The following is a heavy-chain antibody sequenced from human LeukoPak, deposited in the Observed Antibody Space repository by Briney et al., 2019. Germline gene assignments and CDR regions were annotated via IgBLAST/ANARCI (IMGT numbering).Heavy chain of an antibody. CDR3: AGDTAGSPHWFDP. J-gene: IGHJ5*02. CDR1: GGSVSSGIYY. V-gene: IGHV4-61*01. D-gene: IGHD2-8*02. CDR2: IYYSGST. Sequence: PSETLSLTCTISGGSVSSGIYYWSWIRQPPGRGLEWIGYIYYSGSTKYNPSLNSRVTISVDTSKNQFSLKLNSLTAADTAVYYCAGDTAGSPHWFDPWGQGALVTVSS.